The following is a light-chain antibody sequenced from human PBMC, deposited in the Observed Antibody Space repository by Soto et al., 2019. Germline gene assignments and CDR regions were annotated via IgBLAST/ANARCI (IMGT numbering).Light chain of an antibody. CDR1: QSISSY. V-gene: IGKV1-5*03. J-gene: IGKJ1*01. CDR2: KAS. Sequence: DIQMTQSPSSLSASVGDIVTITCRASQSISSYLNWYQQKPGKAPKLLIYKASSLESGVPSRFSGSGSGTEFTLTISSLQPDDFATYYCQHYNSYSEAFGQGTKVDIK. CDR3: QHYNSYSEA.